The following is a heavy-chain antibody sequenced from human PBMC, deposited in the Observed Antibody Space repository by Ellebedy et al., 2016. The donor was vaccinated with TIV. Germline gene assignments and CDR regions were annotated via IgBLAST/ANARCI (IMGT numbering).Heavy chain of an antibody. CDR2: FVRDFST. CDR1: GFTFSTFG. J-gene: IGHJ4*02. CDR3: AEWGYHGDYRR. D-gene: IGHD4-17*01. V-gene: IGHV3-23*01. Sequence: PGGSLRLSCADSGFTFSTFGMTWVRQAAGKGLEWVSVFVRDFSTYYADSVKGRFTISRDNSKNTLYLQMNSLRGEDTAMYYCAEWGYHGDYRRWGQGTLVTVSS.